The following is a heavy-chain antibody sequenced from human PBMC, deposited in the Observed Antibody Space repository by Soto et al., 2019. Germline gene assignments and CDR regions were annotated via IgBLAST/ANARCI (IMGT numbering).Heavy chain of an antibody. V-gene: IGHV1-46*01. CDR1: GYTFTSYH. CDR2: INPSGGST. D-gene: IGHD3-22*01. CDR3: AREVNIYYDSSGYPLDI. J-gene: IGHJ3*02. Sequence: GGPVKVSCKASGYTFTSYHMHWVRQAPGQGLEWMGIINPSGGSTSYAQKLQGRVTMTTDTSTSTAYMELRSLRSDDTAVYYCAREVNIYYDSSGYPLDIWGQGTMVTVSS.